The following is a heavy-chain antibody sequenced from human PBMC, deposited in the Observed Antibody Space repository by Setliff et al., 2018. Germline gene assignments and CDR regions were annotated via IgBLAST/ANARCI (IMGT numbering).Heavy chain of an antibody. V-gene: IGHV3-15*01. CDR1: GVTVSDAW. CDR2: IKSKTDGGTT. J-gene: IGHJ4*02. CDR3: TTPETQGDY. Sequence: PGGSLRLSCAASGVTVSDAWMGWVRQTPGEGLDWVGRIKSKTDGGTTDYAAPVKGRFTISRDDSKNTLYLQMNSLKTEDTAVYYCTTPETQGDYWGQGTLVTVSS.